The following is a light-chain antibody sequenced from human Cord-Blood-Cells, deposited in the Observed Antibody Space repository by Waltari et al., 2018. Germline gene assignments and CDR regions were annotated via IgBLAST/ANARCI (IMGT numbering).Light chain of an antibody. Sequence: PGSPGQSITISCTGTSSDVGGYNYVSWYQQHPGKAPKLMIYEVSNRPSGVSNRFSGPKSGNTSSLTISGLQAEDEADYYCSSYTSSSTLVFGGGTKLTVL. J-gene: IGLJ3*02. CDR2: EVS. CDR3: SSYTSSSTLV. V-gene: IGLV2-14*01. CDR1: SSDVGGYNY.